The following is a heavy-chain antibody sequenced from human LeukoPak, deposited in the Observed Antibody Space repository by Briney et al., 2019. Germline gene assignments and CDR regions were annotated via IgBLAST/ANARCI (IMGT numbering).Heavy chain of an antibody. D-gene: IGHD1-14*01. CDR2: IYSGGST. V-gene: IGHV3-66*01. CDR1: GFTVSSNY. Sequence: GGSLRLSCAASGFTVSSNYMSWVRQAPGKGLEWVSVIYSGGSTYYADSVKGRFTISRDHSKNTLYLQMNSLRAEDTAVYYCARVITGYFDYWGQGTLVTVSS. CDR3: ARVITGYFDY. J-gene: IGHJ4*02.